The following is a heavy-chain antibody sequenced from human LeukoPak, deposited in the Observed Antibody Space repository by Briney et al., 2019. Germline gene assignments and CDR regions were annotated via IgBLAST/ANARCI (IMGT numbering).Heavy chain of an antibody. V-gene: IGHV3-23*01. Sequence: GGSLRLSCAASGFTFSSYAMSWVRQAPGKGLEWVSAISGSGDNTYYADSVKGRFTISRDNSKNTLYLQMNSLRAEDTAVYYCAKASTRGYSYRVDYWGQGTLVTVSS. CDR3: AKASTRGYSYRVDY. J-gene: IGHJ4*02. CDR1: GFTFSSYA. CDR2: ISGSGDNT. D-gene: IGHD5-18*01.